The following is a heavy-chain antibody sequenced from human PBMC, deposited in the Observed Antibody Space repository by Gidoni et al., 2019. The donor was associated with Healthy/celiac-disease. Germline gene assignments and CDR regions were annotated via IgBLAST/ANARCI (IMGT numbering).Heavy chain of an antibody. CDR1: GYTFTGYY. J-gene: IGHJ4*02. CDR3: ARELDSGSREHY. CDR2: INPTSGGT. V-gene: IGHV1-2*02. Sequence: QVQLVQAGAEVKKPGAAVKVSCKASGYTFTGYYMHWVRQAPGQGLEWMGWINPTSGGTNYAQKFQGRVPMTRDTSISTAYMELSRLRSDDTAVYYCARELDSGSREHYWGQGTLVTVSS. D-gene: IGHD1-26*01.